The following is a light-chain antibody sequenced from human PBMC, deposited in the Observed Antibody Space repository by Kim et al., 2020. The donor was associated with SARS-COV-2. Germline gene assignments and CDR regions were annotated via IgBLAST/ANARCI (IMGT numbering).Light chain of an antibody. V-gene: IGKV4-1*01. CDR1: QSVLYSSNNKNY. J-gene: IGKJ3*01. CDR2: WAS. CDR3: QQYYSLYT. Sequence: RATINCKSSQSVLYSSNNKNYLAWYQQKPGQPPKLLIYWASTRESGVPDRFSGSGSGTDFTLTISSLQAEDVAVYYCQQYYSLYTFGPGTKVDIK.